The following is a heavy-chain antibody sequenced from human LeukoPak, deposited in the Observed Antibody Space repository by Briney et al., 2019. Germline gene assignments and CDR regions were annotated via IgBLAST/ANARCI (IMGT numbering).Heavy chain of an antibody. J-gene: IGHJ5*02. CDR2: INHSGST. CDR1: GGSFSGYY. Sequence: PSETLSLTCAVYGGSFSGYYWSWIRQPPGKGLEWIGEINHSGSTNYNPSLKSRVTISVDTSKNQFSLKLSSVTAADTAVYYCARGRVFVLRYFGNSNWFDPWGQGTLVTVSS. V-gene: IGHV4-34*01. D-gene: IGHD3-9*01. CDR3: ARGRVFVLRYFGNSNWFDP.